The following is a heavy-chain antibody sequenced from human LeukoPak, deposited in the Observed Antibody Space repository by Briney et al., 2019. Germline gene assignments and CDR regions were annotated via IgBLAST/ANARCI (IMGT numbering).Heavy chain of an antibody. Sequence: GASVKVSCKASGYTFTSYDINWVRQATGQGLEWMGWMNPNSGNTGYAQKFQGRVTMTRNTSISTAYMEQSSLRSEDTAVYYCAKTFYGSGSYYYYYYYMDVWGKGTTVTVSS. CDR3: AKTFYGSGSYYYYYYYMDV. D-gene: IGHD3-10*01. CDR2: MNPNSGNT. V-gene: IGHV1-8*01. J-gene: IGHJ6*03. CDR1: GYTFTSYD.